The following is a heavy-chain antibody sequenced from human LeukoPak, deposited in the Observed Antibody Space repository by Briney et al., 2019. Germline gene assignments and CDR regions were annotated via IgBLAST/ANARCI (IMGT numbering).Heavy chain of an antibody. Sequence: GGSLRLSCAASGFTFSSYAMSWVRQAPGRGLEWASAISGSGGSTYSADSVKGRFTISRDNSKNTLYLQMNSLRAEDTAVYYCAIKLAHLFDYWGQGTLVTVSS. CDR3: AIKLAHLFDY. CDR2: ISGSGGST. V-gene: IGHV3-23*01. CDR1: GFTFSSYA. J-gene: IGHJ4*02.